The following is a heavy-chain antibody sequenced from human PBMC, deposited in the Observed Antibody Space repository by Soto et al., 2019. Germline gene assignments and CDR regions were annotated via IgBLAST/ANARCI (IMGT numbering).Heavy chain of an antibody. J-gene: IGHJ4*02. CDR1: GYSFTSYW. CDR3: ARLGIAVAGTSSFDY. V-gene: IGHV5-51*01. CDR2: IYPGDSDT. Sequence: PGESLKISCKGSGYSFTSYWIGWVRQMPGKGLEWMGIIYPGDSDTRYSPSFQGQVTTSADKSISTAYLQWSSLKASDTAMYYCARLGIAVAGTSSFDYWGQGTLVTVSS. D-gene: IGHD6-19*01.